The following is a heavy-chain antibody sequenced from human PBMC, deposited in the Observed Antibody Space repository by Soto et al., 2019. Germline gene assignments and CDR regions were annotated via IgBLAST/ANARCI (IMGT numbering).Heavy chain of an antibody. CDR2: IHSAGTT. CDR1: GDSISGHY. V-gene: IGHV4-59*08. J-gene: IGHJ4*02. CDR3: VRGEWERRSFGD. D-gene: IGHD1-1*01. Sequence: QVQLRESGPGLVTPSETLSVTCTVSGDSISGHYWSWIRQPPGKGLEWIGYIHSAGTTNYNASLKSRVTLSLDTSKNVFSMRLTSVTAADTAVYYCVRGEWERRSFGDWGQGTLVTVSS.